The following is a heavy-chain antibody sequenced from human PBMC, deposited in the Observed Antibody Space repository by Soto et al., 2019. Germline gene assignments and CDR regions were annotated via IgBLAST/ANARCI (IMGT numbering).Heavy chain of an antibody. D-gene: IGHD3-3*01. CDR2: INHSGST. Sequence: QVQLQQWGAGLLKPSETLSLTCAVYGGSFSGYYWSWIRQPPGKGLEWIGEINHSGSTNYNPYLKSRVTISVDTSKNQFSLKLSSVTDADTAVYYCARGIPPYYDFWSGYYGGFDYWGQGTLVTVSS. CDR3: ARGIPPYYDFWSGYYGGFDY. CDR1: GGSFSGYY. J-gene: IGHJ4*02. V-gene: IGHV4-34*01.